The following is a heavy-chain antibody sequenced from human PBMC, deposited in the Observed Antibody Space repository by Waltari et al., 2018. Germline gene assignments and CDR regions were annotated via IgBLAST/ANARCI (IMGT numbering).Heavy chain of an antibody. CDR2: IYYSGSS. V-gene: IGHV4-39*07. J-gene: IGHJ4*02. D-gene: IGHD6-19*01. Sequence: QLQLQESGPGLVKPSETLSLTCTVSGGSISSSSYYWGWIRQTPGKGLEWIGSIYYSGSSYYNPALKSRFTRSVGTSKNQFSLKLSSVTAADTAVYYCARGGRGSGWYVEFDYWGQGTLVTVSS. CDR1: GGSISSSSYY. CDR3: ARGGRGSGWYVEFDY.